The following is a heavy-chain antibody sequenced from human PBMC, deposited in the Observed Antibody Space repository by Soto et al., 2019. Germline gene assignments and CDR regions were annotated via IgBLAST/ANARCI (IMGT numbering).Heavy chain of an antibody. Sequence: GGSLRLSCAASGFTFSSYAMSWVRQAPGKGLEWVSNIKRDGSEKYYVDSVKGRFTISRDNAKNSLYLQMNSLRAEDTAVYYCARDKRITMVREPPDVWGKGTTVTVSS. CDR3: ARDKRITMVREPPDV. V-gene: IGHV3-7*01. J-gene: IGHJ6*04. D-gene: IGHD3-10*01. CDR1: GFTFSSYA. CDR2: IKRDGSEK.